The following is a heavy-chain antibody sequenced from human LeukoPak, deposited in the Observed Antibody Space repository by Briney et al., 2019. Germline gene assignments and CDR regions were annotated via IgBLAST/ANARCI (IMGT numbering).Heavy chain of an antibody. J-gene: IGHJ4*02. CDR1: GFTFSDYW. V-gene: IGHV3-7*01. CDR3: AKVLSSTSRLTPFDF. Sequence: PGGSLRLSCAASGFTFSDYWMSWVRQAPGKGLEWVANIQPHGREKYFVDSVKDRFAISRDNAKNSLYLQMNSLRAEDTAVYYCAKVLSSTSRLTPFDFRGQGTLVTVSS. D-gene: IGHD6-13*01. CDR2: IQPHGREK.